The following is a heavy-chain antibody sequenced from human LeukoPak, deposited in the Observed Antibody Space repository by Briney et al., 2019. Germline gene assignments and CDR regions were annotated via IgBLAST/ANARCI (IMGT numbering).Heavy chain of an antibody. J-gene: IGHJ4*02. CDR2: IWYDGSDR. D-gene: IGHD5-18*01. Sequence: GRSLRLSCAASGFTFSSYGMHWVRQAPGKGLDGVAVIWYDGSDRDYVDSVKGRFTISRDNSKNTLYLQMNSVRTDDTAVYYCARQVNSRIDYWGQGTLGTVSS. V-gene: IGHV3-33*01. CDR3: ARQVNSRIDY. CDR1: GFTFSSYG.